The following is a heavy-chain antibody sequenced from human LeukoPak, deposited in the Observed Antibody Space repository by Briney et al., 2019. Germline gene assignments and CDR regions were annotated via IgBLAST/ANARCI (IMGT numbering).Heavy chain of an antibody. CDR3: AKQSQHSSSWYDSPPYYYYYYGMDV. CDR2: ISSSGSAI. J-gene: IGHJ6*02. V-gene: IGHV3-48*03. D-gene: IGHD6-13*01. Sequence: GGSLRLSCAASGFTFSSYEMNWVRQAPGKGLEWVSFISSSGSAIHYADSVKGRFTISRDNSKNTLYLQMNSLRAEDTAVYYCAKQSQHSSSWYDSPPYYYYYYGMDVWGQGTTVTVSS. CDR1: GFTFSSYE.